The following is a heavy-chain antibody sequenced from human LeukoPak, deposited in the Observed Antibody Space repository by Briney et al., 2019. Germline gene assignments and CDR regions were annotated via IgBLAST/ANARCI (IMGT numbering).Heavy chain of an antibody. Sequence: ASVKVSCKASGYTFTSYGISWVRQAPGQGLEWMGWISAYNGNTNYAQKLQGRVTMTTDTSTSTAYMELRSLRSDDTAVYYCARKVLGSGSFYHQYNWFDPWGQGTLVTVSS. V-gene: IGHV1-18*01. J-gene: IGHJ5*02. D-gene: IGHD1-26*01. CDR3: ARKVLGSGSFYHQYNWFDP. CDR1: GYTFTSYG. CDR2: ISAYNGNT.